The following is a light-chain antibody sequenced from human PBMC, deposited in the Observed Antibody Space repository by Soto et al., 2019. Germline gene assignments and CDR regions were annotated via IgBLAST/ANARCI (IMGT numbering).Light chain of an antibody. Sequence: LTQSPATLSLSPGERATLSCRASQSVSSYLAWYQQKPGQAPRLLIYDASTRATGIPARFSGSGSGTDFTLTITSLEPEDFAVYYCQQRSNWPPTFGQGTKVEIK. CDR3: QQRSNWPPT. CDR2: DAS. V-gene: IGKV3-11*01. J-gene: IGKJ1*01. CDR1: QSVSSY.